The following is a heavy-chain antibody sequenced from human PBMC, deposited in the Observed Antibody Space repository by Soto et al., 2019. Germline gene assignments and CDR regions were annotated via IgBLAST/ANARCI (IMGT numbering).Heavy chain of an antibody. V-gene: IGHV3-7*01. CDR1: GFSFNSHW. J-gene: IGHJ4*02. D-gene: IGHD1-26*01. CDR3: ARLHCTTSACDGGTNYFDS. Sequence: PGGSLRLSCAASGFSFNSHWLSWIRQLPGKGLKWVANIRQDGSVKFYVDSAKGRFTVSRDNAENLLYLQMNSLRAEDTAVYYCARLHCTTSACDGGTNYFDSWGQGTLVTVSS. CDR2: IRQDGSVK.